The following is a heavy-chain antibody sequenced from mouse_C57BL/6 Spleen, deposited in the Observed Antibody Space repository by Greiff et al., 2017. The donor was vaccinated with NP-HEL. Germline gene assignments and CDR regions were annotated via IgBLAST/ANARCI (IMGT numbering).Heavy chain of an antibody. J-gene: IGHJ3*01. V-gene: IGHV1-15*01. D-gene: IGHD2-1*01. CDR1: GYTFTDYE. CDR2: IDPETGGT. CDR3: TRRNYGNYAWFAY. Sequence: QVQLQQSGAELVRPGASVTLSCKASGYTFTDYEMHWVKQTPVHGLEWIGAIDPETGGTAYNQKFKGKAILTADKSSSTAYMELRSLTSEDSAVYYCTRRNYGNYAWFAYWGQGTLVTVSA.